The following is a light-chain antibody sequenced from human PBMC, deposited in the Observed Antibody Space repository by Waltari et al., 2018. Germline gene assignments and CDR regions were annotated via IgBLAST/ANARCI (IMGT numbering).Light chain of an antibody. CDR3: QQYNRYPYT. J-gene: IGKJ2*01. CDR2: EAS. Sequence: DIQMTQSTSTLSASVGDRVTITCRASQSFSSWLAWYQQKPGNAPKLLIYEASNLESGLPSRFSCSGSGTEFTLTISSLQPDDSATYFCQQYNRYPYTFGQGTKLEIK. V-gene: IGKV1-5*03. CDR1: QSFSSW.